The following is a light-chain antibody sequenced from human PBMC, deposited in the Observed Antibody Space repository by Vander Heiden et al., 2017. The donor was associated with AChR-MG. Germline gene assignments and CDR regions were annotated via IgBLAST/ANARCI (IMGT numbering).Light chain of an antibody. Sequence: DIQMTQSPSTLSASVGDRVTITCRASQSISSWLAWYQQKPGKAPKLLIYKASSLESGVPSRFSGSGSGTEFTLTISSLQPDDFATYYCQQYNSYPWKVGQGTKVEIK. CDR1: QSISSW. CDR3: QQYNSYPWK. J-gene: IGKJ1*01. CDR2: KAS. V-gene: IGKV1-5*03.